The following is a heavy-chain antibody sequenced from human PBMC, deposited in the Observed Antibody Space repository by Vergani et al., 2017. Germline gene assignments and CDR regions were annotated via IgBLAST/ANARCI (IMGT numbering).Heavy chain of an antibody. CDR3: ARDTFCFYSENYDDVFYI. CDR2: IHHSGAT. Sequence: QVQLQESGPGLVKPSETLSLTCTVSGGSITNNFWSWIRRPPGKGLEWIGYIHHSGATNSKSSLRSRVSISIDTSKSSFSLRLSSVTTADTAMYYCARDTFCFYSENYDDVFYIWGQGTMVIVSS. V-gene: IGHV4-59*01. CDR1: GGSITNNF. J-gene: IGHJ3*02. D-gene: IGHD3-16*01.